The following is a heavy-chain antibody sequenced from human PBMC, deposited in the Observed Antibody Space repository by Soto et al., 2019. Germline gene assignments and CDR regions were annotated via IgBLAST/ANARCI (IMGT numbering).Heavy chain of an antibody. Sequence: SLRLSCAVSGFTFDDNAMHLVRQAPEKGLEWVSGINWKSDIGYADSVKGRFTISRDNAENSLYLQMNSLSAEDTALYYCAISQDRGGRTTFIYWGQGTQVTVSS. CDR3: AISQDRGGRTTFIY. CDR2: INWKSDI. D-gene: IGHD3-16*01. V-gene: IGHV3-9*01. J-gene: IGHJ4*02. CDR1: GFTFDDNA.